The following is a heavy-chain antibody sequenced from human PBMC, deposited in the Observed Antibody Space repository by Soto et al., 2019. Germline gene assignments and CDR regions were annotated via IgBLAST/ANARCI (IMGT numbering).Heavy chain of an antibody. D-gene: IGHD5-12*01. V-gene: IGHV4-34*01. CDR3: ARGRWLRSSFDY. CDR2: INHSGST. CDR1: GGSFSGYH. Sequence: SETLSLTCAVYGGSFSGYHWSWVRQPPGKGLEWIGEINHSGSTNFNPSLKSRITISVDTSKNQFSLKLSSVTAADTAVYYCARGRWLRSSFDYWGQGTLVTVSS. J-gene: IGHJ4*02.